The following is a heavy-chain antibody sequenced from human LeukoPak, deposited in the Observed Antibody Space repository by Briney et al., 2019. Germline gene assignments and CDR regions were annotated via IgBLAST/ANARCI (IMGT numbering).Heavy chain of an antibody. Sequence: ASVTVSCTASGHTFTSYGISWVRQAPGQGLEWMGWISAYNGNTNYAQKLQGRVTMTTDTSTSTAYMELRSLRSDDTAVYYCARDLGYCSSTSCYGFDYWGQGTLVTVSS. D-gene: IGHD2-2*01. V-gene: IGHV1-18*01. CDR3: ARDLGYCSSTSCYGFDY. CDR1: GHTFTSYG. J-gene: IGHJ4*02. CDR2: ISAYNGNT.